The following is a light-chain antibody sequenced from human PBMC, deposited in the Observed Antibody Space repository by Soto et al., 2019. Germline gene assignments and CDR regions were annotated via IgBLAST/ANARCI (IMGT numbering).Light chain of an antibody. CDR3: SSYTSSSTLV. Sequence: QSLLTQPASVSGSPGQSITISCTGTSSDVGGYNYVSWYQQDPGKAPKLMIYEVSNRPSGVSNRFSGSKSGNTASLTISGLQAEDEADYYCSSYTSSSTLVFGGGTKLTVL. CDR1: SSDVGGYNY. V-gene: IGLV2-14*01. CDR2: EVS. J-gene: IGLJ2*01.